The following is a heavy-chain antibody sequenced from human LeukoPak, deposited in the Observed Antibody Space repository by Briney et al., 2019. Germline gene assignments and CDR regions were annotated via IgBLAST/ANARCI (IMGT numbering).Heavy chain of an antibody. J-gene: IGHJ4*02. Sequence: VIYSGCNTYYADSVKGRFTISRDNSKNTLYLQMNSLRAEDTAVYYCAKDWVYCSSTSCYDSWGQGTLVTVSS. V-gene: IGHV3-66*01. D-gene: IGHD2-2*01. CDR2: IYSGCNT. CDR3: AKDWVYCSSTSCYDS.